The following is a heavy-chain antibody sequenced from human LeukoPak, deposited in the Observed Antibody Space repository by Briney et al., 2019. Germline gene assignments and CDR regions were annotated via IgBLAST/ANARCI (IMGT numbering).Heavy chain of an antibody. J-gene: IGHJ4*02. D-gene: IGHD6-6*01. V-gene: IGHV4-34*01. Sequence: SETLSLTCAVYGGSFSGYYWGWIRQPPGKGLEWIGEINHSGSTNYNPSLKSRVTISVDTSKNQFSLKLSSVTAADTAVYYCARSSSTSIAALWGQGTLVTVSS. CDR1: GGSFSGYY. CDR2: INHSGST. CDR3: ARSSSTSIAAL.